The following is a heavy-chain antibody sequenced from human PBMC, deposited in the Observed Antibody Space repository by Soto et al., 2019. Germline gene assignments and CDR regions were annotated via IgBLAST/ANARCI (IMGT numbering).Heavy chain of an antibody. D-gene: IGHD6-13*01. J-gene: IGHJ4*02. CDR1: GYTFTSYY. Sequence: QVQLVQSGAEVKKPGASVKVSCKASGYTFTSYYMHWVRQAPGQGLEWMGIINPSGGSTSYAQKFQGRVTMTRDTSTSTVYMELSSLRSEDTAVYYCARSRRLAAAGTDHLGGHFDYWGQGTLVTVSS. CDR2: INPSGGST. V-gene: IGHV1-46*03. CDR3: ARSRRLAAAGTDHLGGHFDY.